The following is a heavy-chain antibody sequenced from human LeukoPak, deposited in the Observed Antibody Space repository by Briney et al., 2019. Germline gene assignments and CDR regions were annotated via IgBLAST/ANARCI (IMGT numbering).Heavy chain of an antibody. V-gene: IGHV4-39*01. D-gene: IGHD3-10*01. CDR3: ARQKGGLLWFGKVNNWFDP. CDR2: IYYSGST. J-gene: IGHJ5*02. CDR1: GGSISSSSYY. Sequence: SETLSLTCTVSGGSISSSSYYWGWIRQPPGKGLEWIGSIYYSGSTYYKPSLKSRVTISVDTSKNQFSLKLSSVTAADTAVYYCARQKGGLLWFGKVNNWFDPWGQGTLVTVSS.